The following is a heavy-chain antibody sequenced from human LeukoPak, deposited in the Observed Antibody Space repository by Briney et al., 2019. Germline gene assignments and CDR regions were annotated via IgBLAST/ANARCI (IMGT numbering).Heavy chain of an antibody. CDR3: ARGRYSSSWYFYYYYMDV. CDR1: GGSISSYY. D-gene: IGHD6-13*01. V-gene: IGHV4-59*12. J-gene: IGHJ6*03. CDR2: IYYSGST. Sequence: PSETLSLTCTVSGGSISSYYWSWIRQPPGKGLEWIGYIYYSGSTNYNPSLKSRVTISVDTSKNQFSLKLSSVTAADTAVYYCARGRYSSSWYFYYYYMDVWGKGTTVTVSS.